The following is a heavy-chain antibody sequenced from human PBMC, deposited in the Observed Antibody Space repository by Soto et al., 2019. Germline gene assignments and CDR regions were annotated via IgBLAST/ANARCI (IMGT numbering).Heavy chain of an antibody. J-gene: IGHJ4*02. CDR2: INPDVANT. CDR3: VSWVSAHSDS. Sequence: WGSLRLSCVASGLTFSRHAMSWVRQAPGKGLEWVSTINPDVANTHYADSVQGRFIISRDNSRNTVDLYMNSLRADETAIYFCVSWVSAHSDSSGQGTLVTVS. D-gene: IGHD2-8*01. V-gene: IGHV3-23*01. CDR1: GLTFSRHA.